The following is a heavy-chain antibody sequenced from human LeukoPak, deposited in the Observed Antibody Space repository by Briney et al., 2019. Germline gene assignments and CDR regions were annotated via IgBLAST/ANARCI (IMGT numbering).Heavy chain of an antibody. CDR3: ARDREYSSSSLNY. J-gene: IGHJ4*02. CDR2: IIPIFGTA. V-gene: IGHV1-69*01. CDR1: GGTFSSYA. Sequence: SVKVSCKASGGTFSSYAISWVRQAPGQGLEWMGGIIPIFGTANYAQKFQGRVTITADESTRTAYMELSSLRSEDTAVYYCARDREYSSSSLNYWGQGTLVTVSS. D-gene: IGHD6-6*01.